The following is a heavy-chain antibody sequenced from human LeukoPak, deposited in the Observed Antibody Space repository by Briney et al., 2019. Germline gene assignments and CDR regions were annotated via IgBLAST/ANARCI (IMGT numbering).Heavy chain of an antibody. CDR3: AKGPSNCSSTSCYTQYYFDY. J-gene: IGHJ4*02. CDR1: GFTFSSYA. Sequence: GGSLRLSCAASGFTFSSYAMSWVRQAPGKGLEWVSAISGSGGSTYYADSVKGRFTISRDNSKNTLYLQMNSLRAEDTAVYYCAKGPSNCSSTSCYTQYYFDYWGQGTLVTVSS. V-gene: IGHV3-23*01. CDR2: ISGSGGST. D-gene: IGHD2-2*02.